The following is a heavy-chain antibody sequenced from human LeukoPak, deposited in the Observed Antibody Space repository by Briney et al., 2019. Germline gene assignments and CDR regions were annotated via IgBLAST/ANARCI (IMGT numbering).Heavy chain of an antibody. Sequence: GASVKVSCKAAGYTVTSYGISWVGQAAGQGVEGMGWISAYNGNTNYAQKLQGRVTMTTDTSTSTAYMELRSLRSDDTAVYYCARDLAAPHLIDYWGQGTLVTVSS. CDR2: ISAYNGNT. D-gene: IGHD6-25*01. CDR1: GYTVTSYG. V-gene: IGHV1-18*01. CDR3: ARDLAAPHLIDY. J-gene: IGHJ4*02.